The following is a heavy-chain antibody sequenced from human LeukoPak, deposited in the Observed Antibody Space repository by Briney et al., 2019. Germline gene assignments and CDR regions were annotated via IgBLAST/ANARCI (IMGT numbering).Heavy chain of an antibody. Sequence: GGSLRLSCAASGFTFNNYAMSWVRQAPGKGLEWVSGISGSGASTYYADSVKGRFTISRDNSKNTQYLQMNSLRAEDTAIYYCAKDPRQSIFGGSGSYYEYYFDYWGQGTLVTVSA. CDR2: ISGSGAST. J-gene: IGHJ4*02. CDR3: AKDPRQSIFGGSGSYYEYYFDY. CDR1: GFTFNNYA. D-gene: IGHD3-10*01. V-gene: IGHV3-23*01.